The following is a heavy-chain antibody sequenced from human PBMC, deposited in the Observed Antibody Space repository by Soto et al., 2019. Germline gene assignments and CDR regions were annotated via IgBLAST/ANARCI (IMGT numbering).Heavy chain of an antibody. D-gene: IGHD1-1*01. V-gene: IGHV3-72*01. CDR2: TRNKANSYTT. CDR3: ARGATARTNYYYGLDA. J-gene: IGHJ6*02. Sequence: AGGSLRLSCTASVFTFSDHYMDWFRQAPGKGLEWVGRTRNKANSYTTEYAASVKGRFTISRDDSKNSLYLQMNSLKTEDTAVYYCARGATARTNYYYGLDAWGQGTTVTVSS. CDR1: VFTFSDHY.